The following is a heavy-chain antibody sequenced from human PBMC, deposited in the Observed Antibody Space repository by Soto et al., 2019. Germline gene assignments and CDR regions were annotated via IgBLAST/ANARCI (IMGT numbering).Heavy chain of an antibody. CDR2: IYYSGSA. Sequence: QLQLQESGPGLVKPSETLSLTCTVSGGSISSSSYYWGWIRQPPGKGLEWIGSIYYSGSAYYNPSLKSRVTISVDTSKNQFSLKLSSVTAADTAVYYCARHSDYGDYGEYFDYWGQGTLVTVSS. J-gene: IGHJ4*02. D-gene: IGHD4-17*01. V-gene: IGHV4-39*01. CDR3: ARHSDYGDYGEYFDY. CDR1: GGSISSSSYY.